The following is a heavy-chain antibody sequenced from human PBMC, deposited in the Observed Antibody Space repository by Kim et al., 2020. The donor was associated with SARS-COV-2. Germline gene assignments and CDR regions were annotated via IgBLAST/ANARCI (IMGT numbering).Heavy chain of an antibody. Sequence: SETLSLTCTVSGGSISSYYWSWIRQPPGKGLEWIGYIYYSGSTNYNPSLKSRVTISVDTSKNQFSLKLSSVTAADTAVYYCATLRGYYYDSSGYDYYYGMDVWGQGTTVTVSS. CDR1: GGSISSYY. J-gene: IGHJ6*02. D-gene: IGHD3-22*01. CDR2: IYYSGST. V-gene: IGHV4-59*13. CDR3: ATLRGYYYDSSGYDYYYGMDV.